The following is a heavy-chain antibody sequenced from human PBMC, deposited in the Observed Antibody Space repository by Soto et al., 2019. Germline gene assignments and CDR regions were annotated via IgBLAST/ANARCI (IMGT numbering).Heavy chain of an antibody. CDR2: INTLSTAI. CDR1: GFTFSDSS. J-gene: IGHJ4*02. Sequence: CGSMRLSCECSGFTFSDSSMAWIRKAPGKGLEWVAYINTLSTAIYYADSVKGRFTISRDNAKNSLYLQMNGLRAEDTATYYGARRLQGQLRPLDSWGRGTLVTVSS. CDR3: ARRLQGQLRPLDS. D-gene: IGHD1-1*01. V-gene: IGHV3-11*01.